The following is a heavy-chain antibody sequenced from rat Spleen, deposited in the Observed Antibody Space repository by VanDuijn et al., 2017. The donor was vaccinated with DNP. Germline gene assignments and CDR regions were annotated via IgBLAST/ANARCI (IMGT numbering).Heavy chain of an antibody. CDR1: GSSITSYY. CDR3: ARSNSGDPNWFAY. D-gene: IGHD1-1*01. CDR2: ISYSGTT. V-gene: IGHV3-1*01. J-gene: IGHJ3*01. Sequence: EVQLQESGPGLVKPSQSLSLTCSVTGSSITSYYWGWIRMFPGNKMEWMAYISYSGTTGYNPSLKSRISITRDTSKNQFFLHLNSVTTEDTATYYCARSNSGDPNWFAYWGQGTLVTVSS.